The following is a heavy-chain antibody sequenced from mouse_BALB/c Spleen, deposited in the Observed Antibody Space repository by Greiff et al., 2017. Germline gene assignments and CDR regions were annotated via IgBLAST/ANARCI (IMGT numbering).Heavy chain of an antibody. CDR1: GYTFTSYY. D-gene: IGHD2-1*01. Sequence: VKLQESGPELVKPGASVKMSCKASGYTFTSYYIHWVKQRPGQGLEWIGWIYPGDGSTKYNEKFKGKTTLTADKSSSTAYMLLSSLTSEDSAIYFCAIGNWDYWGQGTTLTVSS. V-gene: IGHV1S56*01. CDR2: IYPGDGST. CDR3: AIGNWDY. J-gene: IGHJ2*01.